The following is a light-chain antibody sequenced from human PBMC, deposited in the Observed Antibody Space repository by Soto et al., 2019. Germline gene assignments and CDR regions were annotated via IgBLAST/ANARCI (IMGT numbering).Light chain of an antibody. J-gene: IGLJ1*01. CDR3: QSYDSSRYV. CDR2: GNN. V-gene: IGLV1-40*01. Sequence: QSVLTQPPSVSGAPGQRVTISCTGNSSNIGAGYDVHWYQQLPGTAPKLLTYGNNNRPSGVPDRFSGSKSGTSASLAITGLQPEDEADYYCQSYDSSRYVFGTGTKVTVL. CDR1: SSNIGAGYD.